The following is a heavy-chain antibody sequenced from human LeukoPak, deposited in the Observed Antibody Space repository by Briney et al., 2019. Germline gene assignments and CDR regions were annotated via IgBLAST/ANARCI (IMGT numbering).Heavy chain of an antibody. CDR3: ARDSSSWYNHFDY. CDR1: GFTFSSYS. J-gene: IGHJ4*02. D-gene: IGHD6-13*01. Sequence: GGSLRLSCAASGFTFSSYSMNWVRQAPGKGLEWVSSISSSSSYIYYADSVKGRFTISRDNAKNSLYLQMNSLRAEDTAVYYCARDSSSWYNHFDYWGQGTLVTVSS. V-gene: IGHV3-21*04. CDR2: ISSSSSYI.